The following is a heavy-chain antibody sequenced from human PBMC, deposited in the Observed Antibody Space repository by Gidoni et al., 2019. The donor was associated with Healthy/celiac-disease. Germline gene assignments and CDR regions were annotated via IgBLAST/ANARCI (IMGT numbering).Heavy chain of an antibody. V-gene: IGHV4-39*01. CDR3: ARPSVPEPGSDAFDI. CDR2: IYYSGST. Sequence: QLQLQESGPGLVKPSETLSLTCTVPGGSISSSSYYSGWIRQPPGKGLEWIGSIYYSGSTYYNPSLKRRVTISVDTSKNQFSLKLSSVTAADTAVYYCARPSVPEPGSDAFDIWGQGTMVTVSS. J-gene: IGHJ3*02. D-gene: IGHD3-10*01. CDR1: GGSISSSSYY.